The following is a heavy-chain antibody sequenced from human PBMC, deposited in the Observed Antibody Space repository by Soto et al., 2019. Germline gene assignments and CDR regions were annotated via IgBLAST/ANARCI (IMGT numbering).Heavy chain of an antibody. J-gene: IGHJ6*02. V-gene: IGHV4-4*02. D-gene: IGHD1-26*01. CDR2: IYHSGST. CDR3: ARVRSGSYLIYYYYYYGMDV. Sequence: TLSLTCAVSGGSISSSNWWSWVRQPPGKGLEWIGEIYHSGSTNYNPSLKSRVTISVDKSKNQFSLKLSSVTAADTAVYYCARVRSGSYLIYYYYYYGMDVWGQGTTVTV. CDR1: GGSISSSNW.